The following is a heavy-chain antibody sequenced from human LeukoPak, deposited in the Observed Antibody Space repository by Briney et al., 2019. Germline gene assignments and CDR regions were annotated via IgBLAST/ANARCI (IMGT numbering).Heavy chain of an antibody. Sequence: SETLSLTCTVSGYSISSGYYWGWIRQPPGKGLEWIGSIYHSGSTYYNPSLKSRVTISVDTSKNQFSLKLSSVTAADTAVYYCAREIRGYCTNGVCSGYYYMDVWGKGTTDTVSS. D-gene: IGHD2-8*01. CDR3: AREIRGYCTNGVCSGYYYMDV. CDR1: GYSISSGYY. CDR2: IYHSGST. V-gene: IGHV4-38-2*02. J-gene: IGHJ6*03.